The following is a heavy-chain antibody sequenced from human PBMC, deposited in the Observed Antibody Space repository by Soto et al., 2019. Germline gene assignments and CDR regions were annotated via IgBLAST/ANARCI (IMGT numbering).Heavy chain of an antibody. D-gene: IGHD3-22*01. CDR2: ISHSGST. V-gene: IGHV4-31*03. Sequence: QVQLQEAGPGLVKPSQTLSLTCTFSPGAFNIGTYYWSWIRQHPGKGLEWIGYISHSGSTYYNPSLRSRLTISVDTSKNPFSLNLTSVTVADTAIYYCGAGDGYYIRYLGQGTLVTVSS. J-gene: IGHJ4*02. CDR1: PGAFNIGTYY. CDR3: GAGDGYYIRY.